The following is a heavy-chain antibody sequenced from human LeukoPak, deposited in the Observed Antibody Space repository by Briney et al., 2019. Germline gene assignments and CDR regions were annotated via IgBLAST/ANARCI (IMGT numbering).Heavy chain of an antibody. CDR3: AREGEWLVQGAFDI. D-gene: IGHD6-19*01. J-gene: IGHJ3*02. CDR2: ISYDGSNK. V-gene: IGHV3-30*04. CDR1: GFTFSSYA. Sequence: GGSLRLSCAASGFTFSSYAMHWVRQAPGKGLEWVAVISYDGSNKYYADSVKGRFTISRDNSKNTLYLQMNSLRAEDTAVYYCAREGEWLVQGAFDIWGQGTMSPSLQ.